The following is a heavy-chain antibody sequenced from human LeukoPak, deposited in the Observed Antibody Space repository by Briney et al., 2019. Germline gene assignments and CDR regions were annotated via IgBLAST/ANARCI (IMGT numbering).Heavy chain of an antibody. Sequence: SETLSLTCTVSGGSISSYYWSWIRQPAGKGLEWIGRIYTSGSTYYNPSLNSRVIILVDMSKNQFSLKLSSVTAADTAVYYCARELTYGYQDYWGQGTLVTVSS. CDR2: IYTSGST. CDR3: ARELTYGYQDY. CDR1: GGSISSYY. V-gene: IGHV4-4*07. D-gene: IGHD5-18*01. J-gene: IGHJ4*02.